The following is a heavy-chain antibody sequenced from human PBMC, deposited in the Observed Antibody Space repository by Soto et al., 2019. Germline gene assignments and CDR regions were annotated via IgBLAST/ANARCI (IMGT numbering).Heavy chain of an antibody. CDR3: ARALADLPH. Sequence: QVKLQESGPGLVKPSQTLSLTCTGSGGSISSGDYYWSWIRQPPGKGLERIGYIYYSGSTYYNPSLKGRVTISVDTSTNQSSLMPSSVTAADTSVYYCARALADLPHWGEGTLVTVSS. CDR1: GGSISSGDYY. D-gene: IGHD3-3*02. V-gene: IGHV4-30-4*01. CDR2: IYYSGST. J-gene: IGHJ4*02.